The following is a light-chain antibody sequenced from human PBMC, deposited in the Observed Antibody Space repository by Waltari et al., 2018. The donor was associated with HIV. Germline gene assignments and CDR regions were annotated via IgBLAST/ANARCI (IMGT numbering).Light chain of an antibody. CDR3: QSADISTWV. V-gene: IGLV3-25*03. CDR2: KDT. J-gene: IGLJ3*02. CDR1: ALPKQY. Sequence: SYELTQPPSVSVSPGQTARITCSGDALPKQYAYWYQQKPGQDPVLVIYKDTERPSGIPERFSGSSSGTTVTLTISGVQAEDEADYYCQSADISTWVFGGGTKLTVL.